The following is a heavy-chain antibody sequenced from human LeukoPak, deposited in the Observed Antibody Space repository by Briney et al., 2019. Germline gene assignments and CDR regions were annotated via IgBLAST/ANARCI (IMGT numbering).Heavy chain of an antibody. J-gene: IGHJ3*02. Sequence: GGSLRLSCEASGFTFSSYWMSWVRQAPGKGLEWVANIKQDGSEKYYVDSVKGRFTISRDNAKNSLYLQMNSLRAEDTAVYYCARGAYYYDSSGYAFDIWGQGTMVTVSS. D-gene: IGHD3-22*01. CDR2: IKQDGSEK. V-gene: IGHV3-7*01. CDR3: ARGAYYYDSSGYAFDI. CDR1: GFTFSSYW.